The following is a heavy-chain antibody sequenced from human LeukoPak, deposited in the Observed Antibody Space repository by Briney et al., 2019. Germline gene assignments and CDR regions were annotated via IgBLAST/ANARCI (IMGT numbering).Heavy chain of an antibody. D-gene: IGHD2-15*01. CDR2: IKEDGSEK. J-gene: IGHJ4*02. CDR3: AGEGYCSGGSCYYFDY. CDR1: GFTFSTYW. V-gene: IGHV3-7*03. Sequence: PGGSLRLSCAASGFTFSTYWMSWVRQAPGKGLEWVANIKEDGSEKYYVDSVKGRFPISRDNAKKSLYLQMSSLRAEDTAVYYCAGEGYCSGGSCYYFDYWGQGTLVTVSS.